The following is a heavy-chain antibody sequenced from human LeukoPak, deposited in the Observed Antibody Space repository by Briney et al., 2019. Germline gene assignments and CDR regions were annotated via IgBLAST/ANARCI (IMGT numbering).Heavy chain of an antibody. V-gene: IGHV3-9*01. D-gene: IGHD6-19*01. J-gene: IGHJ4*02. CDR1: GFTFDDYA. Sequence: PGRSLRLSCAASGFTFDDYAMHWVRQAPGKGLEWVSGISWNSGSIGYADSVKGRFTISRDNAKNSLYLQMNSLRAEDTALYYCAKGVGESSGWLWGQGTLVTVSS. CDR2: ISWNSGSI. CDR3: AKGVGESSGWL.